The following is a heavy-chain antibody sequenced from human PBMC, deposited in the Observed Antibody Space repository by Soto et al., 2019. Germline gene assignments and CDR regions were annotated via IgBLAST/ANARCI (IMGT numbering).Heavy chain of an antibody. J-gene: IGHJ4*02. CDR2: IKQDGSEK. CDR3: AKDPAADY. V-gene: IGHV3-7*03. Sequence: GGSLRLSCAASGFTFSHYWMSWVRQAPGKGLEWVANIKQDGSEKYYVDSVKGRFTVSRDNAKNSLYLQMNSLRAEDTAVYYCAKDPAADYWGQGTLVTV. D-gene: IGHD2-2*01. CDR1: GFTFSHYW.